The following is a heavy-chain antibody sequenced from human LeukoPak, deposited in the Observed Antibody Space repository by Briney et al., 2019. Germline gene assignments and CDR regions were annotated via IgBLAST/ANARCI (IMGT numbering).Heavy chain of an antibody. CDR3: ARDRGVSGNYFDY. V-gene: IGHV3-30*02. CDR1: GFSFRNYG. Sequence: GGSLRLSCVVSGFSFRNYGMHWVRQAPGKGLEWVTFIRSDSSYKYYADSVKGRFTTSRDNSKSTLDLQMNSLRPEDTALYYCARDRGVSGNYFDYWGQGTLVTVSS. D-gene: IGHD3-10*01. J-gene: IGHJ4*02. CDR2: IRSDSSYK.